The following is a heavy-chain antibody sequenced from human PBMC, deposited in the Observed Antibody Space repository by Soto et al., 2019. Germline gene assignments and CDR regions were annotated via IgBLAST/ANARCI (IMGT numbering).Heavy chain of an antibody. CDR2: ISYGGGTT. Sequence: GGSLRLSCASAEFTFSNYAMSWVSQAPGKGLEWVSAISYGGGTTYYADSVKGRFTISRDNSKNTLYLQMNSLRAEDTAVYYCAKEASYSSSWSNFDYWGQGT. D-gene: IGHD6-13*01. CDR1: EFTFSNYA. V-gene: IGHV3-23*01. J-gene: IGHJ4*02. CDR3: AKEASYSSSWSNFDY.